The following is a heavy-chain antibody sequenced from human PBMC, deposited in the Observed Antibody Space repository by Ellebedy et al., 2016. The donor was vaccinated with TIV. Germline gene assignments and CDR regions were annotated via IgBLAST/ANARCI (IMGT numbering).Heavy chain of an antibody. D-gene: IGHD2-15*01. V-gene: IGHV3-66*04. J-gene: IGHJ4*02. Sequence: PGGSLRLSCAASEFTVANNYMSWVLLAPGKGLDWVSLIYSGGTTYYADAVKGRFTISRDSSKNTLYLQMNSLRSEDSAVYYCMRRWSWGQGTLVTVSS. CDR3: MRRWS. CDR1: EFTVANNY. CDR2: IYSGGTT.